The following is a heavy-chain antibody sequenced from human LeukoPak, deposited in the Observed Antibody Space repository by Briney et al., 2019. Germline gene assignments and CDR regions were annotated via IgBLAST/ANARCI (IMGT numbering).Heavy chain of an antibody. J-gene: IGHJ5*02. CDR3: AKAIYDSSGYYYSWFDP. CDR2: IYHSGST. CDR1: GYSISSGYY. Sequence: SETLSLTCTVSGYSISSGYYWGWIRQPPGKGLEWIGSIYHSGSTYYNPSLKSRVTISVDTSKNQFSLKLSSVTAADTAVYYCAKAIYDSSGYYYSWFDPWGQGTPVTVSS. V-gene: IGHV4-38-2*02. D-gene: IGHD3-22*01.